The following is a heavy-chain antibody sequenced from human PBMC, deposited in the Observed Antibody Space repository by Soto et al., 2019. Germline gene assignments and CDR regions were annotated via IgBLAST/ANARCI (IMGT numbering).Heavy chain of an antibody. V-gene: IGHV1-58*02. CDR1: GFTFTSSA. Sequence: GASVKVSCKASGFTFTSSAIHWVRQARGQRLEWIGWIVVVSGNTNYAQKFKERVTITRDMSTSTAYMELSSLRSEDTAVYYCAADSWDPWGQGTLVTVSS. CDR2: IVVVSGNT. CDR3: AADSWDP. J-gene: IGHJ5*02.